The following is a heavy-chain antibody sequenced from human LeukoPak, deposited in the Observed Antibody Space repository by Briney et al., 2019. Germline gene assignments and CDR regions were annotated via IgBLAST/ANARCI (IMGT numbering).Heavy chain of an antibody. Sequence: ASVKVSCKASGFAFTGYYIHWVRQAPGQGLQWMAWINPNTGATDCAQEFQDRVTLTKNTSISTAYMELSSLRSDDTAIYYCARFRVTMFGVAKSFDYWGQETRVTVSS. CDR1: GFAFTGYY. J-gene: IGHJ4*02. CDR3: ARFRVTMFGVAKSFDY. D-gene: IGHD3-3*01. V-gene: IGHV1-2*02. CDR2: INPNTGAT.